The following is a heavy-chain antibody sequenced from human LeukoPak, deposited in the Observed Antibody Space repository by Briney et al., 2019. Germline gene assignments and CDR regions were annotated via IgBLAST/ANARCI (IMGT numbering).Heavy chain of an antibody. CDR2: ISAYNGNT. CDR3: AREASPLGGYYYYMDV. Sequence: ASVKVSCKASAYTFTSYGISWVRQAPGQGLEWMGWISAYNGNTNYAQRLQGRVTMTTDTSTSTAYMELRSLRSDDTAVYFCAREASPLGGYYYYMDVWGKGTTVTISS. D-gene: IGHD3-16*01. J-gene: IGHJ6*03. CDR1: AYTFTSYG. V-gene: IGHV1-18*01.